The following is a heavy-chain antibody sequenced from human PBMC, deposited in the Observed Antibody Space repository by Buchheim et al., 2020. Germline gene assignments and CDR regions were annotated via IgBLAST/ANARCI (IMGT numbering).Heavy chain of an antibody. CDR3: AKDQHGGYSDYYGMDV. V-gene: IGHV3-30*18. Sequence: QVQLVESGGGVVQPGRSLRLSCAASGFTFSSYGMHWVRQAPGKGLEWVAVISYDGSNKYYADSVKGRFTISRDNSKNTLYLQMNSLRAEDTAVYYCAKDQHGGYSDYYGMDVWGQGTT. CDR1: GFTFSSYG. D-gene: IGHD5-12*01. CDR2: ISYDGSNK. J-gene: IGHJ6*02.